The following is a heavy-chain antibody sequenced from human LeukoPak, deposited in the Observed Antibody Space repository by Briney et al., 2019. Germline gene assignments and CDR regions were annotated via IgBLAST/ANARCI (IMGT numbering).Heavy chain of an antibody. CDR2: LSGSGAST. CDR1: GFTFSSYA. CDR3: AKQKGYCSGGSCYYSDY. J-gene: IGHJ4*02. Sequence: QPGGSLRLSCAASGFTFSSYAMSWVRQAPGKGLEWVSTLSGSGASTSYADSVKGRFTISRDNSKNTLYLQMNSLRAEDTARYNCAKQKGYCSGGSCYYSDYWGQGTLVTVSS. V-gene: IGHV3-23*01. D-gene: IGHD2-15*01.